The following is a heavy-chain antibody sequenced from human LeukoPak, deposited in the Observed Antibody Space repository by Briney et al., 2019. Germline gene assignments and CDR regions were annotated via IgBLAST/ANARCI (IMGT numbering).Heavy chain of an antibody. CDR1: AFTFSSYW. CDR3: ARDYRGYRAPYYFDY. V-gene: IGHV3-7*01. Sequence: GGSLRLSCAASAFTFSSYWMSWVRQAPGKGMEWVANIKQDGSEKYYVDSVKGRFTISRDNAKNSLYLQMNSLRAEDTAVYYCARDYRGYRAPYYFDYWGQGTLVTVSS. CDR2: IKQDGSEK. J-gene: IGHJ4*02. D-gene: IGHD2-15*01.